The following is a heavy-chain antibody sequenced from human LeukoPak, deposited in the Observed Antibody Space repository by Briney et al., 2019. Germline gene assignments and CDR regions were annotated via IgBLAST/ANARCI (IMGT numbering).Heavy chain of an antibody. V-gene: IGHV3-74*01. CDR3: ARGENTAMVTAADY. CDR1: GFTFSTYA. Sequence: PGGSLRLSCAASGFTFSTYAMTWVRQAPGKGLVWVSRISSDGSSTSYADSVKGRFTISRDNAKNTLYLQMNSLRAEDTAVYYCARGENTAMVTAADYWGQGTLVTVSS. CDR2: ISSDGSST. J-gene: IGHJ4*02. D-gene: IGHD5-18*01.